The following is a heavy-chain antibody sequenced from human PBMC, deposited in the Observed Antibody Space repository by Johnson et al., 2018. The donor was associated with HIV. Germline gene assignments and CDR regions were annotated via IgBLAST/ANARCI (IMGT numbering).Heavy chain of an antibody. CDR3: ARERGSFEYSNSYAFDI. J-gene: IGHJ3*02. Sequence: VQLVESGGGLIQPGGSLRLSCAASGFIVSNNYMSWVRQAPGKGLEWVAVISYDGNNQYYADSVKGRFTISRDNAKNSLYLQMNSLRAEDTAFYYCARERGSFEYSNSYAFDIWGHGTMVIVSS. CDR1: GFIVSNNY. D-gene: IGHD6-6*01. CDR2: ISYDGNNQ. V-gene: IGHV3-30-3*01.